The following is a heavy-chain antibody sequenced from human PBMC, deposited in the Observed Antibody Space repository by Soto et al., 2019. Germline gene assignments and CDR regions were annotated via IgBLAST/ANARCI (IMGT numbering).Heavy chain of an antibody. CDR1: GVTFSRQD. D-gene: IGHD5-12*01. J-gene: IGHJ4*02. CDR3: ATNEGRDGYRFDY. V-gene: IGHV1-69*13. Sequence: ASVKVSCKASGVTFSRQDMRWVRQAPGQGLEWMGGIIPIFGTPQYAEKFQDRVTITADESTSTAYMGLSSLTSEDTAVYYCATNEGRDGYRFDYWGQGTLVTVSS. CDR2: IIPIFGTP.